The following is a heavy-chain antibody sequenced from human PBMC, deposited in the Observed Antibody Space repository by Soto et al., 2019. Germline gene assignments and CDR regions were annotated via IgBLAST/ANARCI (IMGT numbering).Heavy chain of an antibody. CDR3: ARVLTGSYNWFDP. J-gene: IGHJ5*02. CDR2: INSDGSTT. D-gene: IGHD1-26*01. V-gene: IGHV3-74*01. CDR1: GFSFSSYW. Sequence: EVQLVESGGGLVQPGGSLRLSCAASGFSFSSYWMHWVRQVPGKGLVWVSRINSDGSTTTYADSVEGRFTISRDNAKNTLYLQMNSLRVEDTAVYYCARVLTGSYNWFDPWGQGTRVTVSS.